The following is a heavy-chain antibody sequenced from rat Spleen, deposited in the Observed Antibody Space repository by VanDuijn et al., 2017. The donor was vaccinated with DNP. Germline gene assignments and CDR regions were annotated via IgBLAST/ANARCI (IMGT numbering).Heavy chain of an antibody. Sequence: QVQLKESGPGLVQPSQTLSLTCTVAGFSLTNYNMHWVRQPPGKDLEWMGVIWNTGGTLYNSALKSRLSISKDTSKSQVFLELNSLQTEDTATYYCARKINWGQGVMVTVSS. J-gene: IGHJ2*01. CDR3: ARKIN. CDR2: IWNTGGT. CDR1: GFSLTNYN. V-gene: IGHV2-41*01.